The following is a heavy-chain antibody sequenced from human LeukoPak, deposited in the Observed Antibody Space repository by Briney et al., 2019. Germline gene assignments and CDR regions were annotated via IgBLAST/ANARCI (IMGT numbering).Heavy chain of an antibody. V-gene: IGHV4-61*02. J-gene: IGHJ6*02. CDR1: GGSISSGSYY. CDR3: ARVYPDV. CDR2: IYTSGST. Sequence: SETLSLTCTVSGGSISSGSYYWSWIRQPAGKGLEWIGRIYTSGSTNYNPSLKSRVTISVDTSKNQFSLKLSSVTAADTAVYYCARVYPDVWGQGTTVTVSS. D-gene: IGHD2-8*01.